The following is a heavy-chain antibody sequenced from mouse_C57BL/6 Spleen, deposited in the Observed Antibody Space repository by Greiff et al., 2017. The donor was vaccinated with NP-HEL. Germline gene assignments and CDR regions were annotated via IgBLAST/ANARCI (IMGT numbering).Heavy chain of an antibody. Sequence: QVQLQQPGAELVRPGSSVKLSCKASGYTFTSYWMDWVKQRPGQGLEWIGNIYPSDSETHYNQKFKDKATLTVDKSSSTAYMQLSSLTSEDSAVYYCARYDYDVGDYWGQGTTLTVSS. D-gene: IGHD2-4*01. CDR3: ARYDYDVGDY. CDR2: IYPSDSET. CDR1: GYTFTSYW. V-gene: IGHV1-61*01. J-gene: IGHJ2*01.